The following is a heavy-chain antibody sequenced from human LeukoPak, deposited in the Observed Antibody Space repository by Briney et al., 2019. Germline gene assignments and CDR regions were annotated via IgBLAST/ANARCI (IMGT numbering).Heavy chain of an antibody. D-gene: IGHD3-16*01. J-gene: IGHJ4*02. Sequence: PGGSLRLSCAASGFTFSSCEMNWVRQAPGKGLEWVSSIYIGGSTYYADSVKGRFTISRDNPNNTLYLQMHSLRAEDTAVYYCAREISRFGIWGQGTLVTVSS. V-gene: IGHV3-66*01. CDR1: GFTFSSCE. CDR2: IYIGGST. CDR3: AREISRFGI.